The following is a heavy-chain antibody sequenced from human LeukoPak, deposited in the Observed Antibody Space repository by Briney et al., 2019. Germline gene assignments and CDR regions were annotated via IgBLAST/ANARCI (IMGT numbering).Heavy chain of an antibody. V-gene: IGHV5-51*01. CDR2: IYPRDSRT. CDR3: ARHLSSITSSPNY. D-gene: IGHD3-10*01. J-gene: IGHJ4*02. CDR1: GDSFSSYW. Sequence: GESLQISCQGYGDSFSSYWIAWVRPAPGKGLEWMGVIYPRDSRTTYSPSFQGQVTISADKSISTAYLQWSSLKASDTAIYYCARHLSSITSSPNYWGPGTLVTVSS.